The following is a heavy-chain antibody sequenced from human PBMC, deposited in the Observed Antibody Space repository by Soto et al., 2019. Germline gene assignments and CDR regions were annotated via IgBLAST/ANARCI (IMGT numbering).Heavy chain of an antibody. Sequence: LETLSLTCTVSGGSISSYYWSWIRQPPGKGLEWIGYIYYSGSTNYNPSLKSRVTISVDTSKNQFSLSLTSVTAADTAIYYCASRLTRRGFDPWGQGTLVTSPQ. D-gene: IGHD2-15*01. CDR1: GGSISSYY. V-gene: IGHV4-59*12. J-gene: IGHJ5*02. CDR3: ASRLTRRGFDP. CDR2: IYYSGST.